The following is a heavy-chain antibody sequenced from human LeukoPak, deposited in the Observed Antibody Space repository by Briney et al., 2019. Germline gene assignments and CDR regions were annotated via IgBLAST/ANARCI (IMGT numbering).Heavy chain of an antibody. J-gene: IGHJ3*02. Sequence: SETLSLTCTVSGGSISRYFWSWILQPPGKGLEWIGYIYYSGSTKYKPSLKSRVTISVDTSKNQFSLKLSSVTAADTAVYYCARGRFLDAFDIRGQGTMVTVSS. CDR3: ARGRFLDAFDI. CDR1: GGSISRYF. V-gene: IGHV4-59*01. CDR2: IYYSGST. D-gene: IGHD3-3*01.